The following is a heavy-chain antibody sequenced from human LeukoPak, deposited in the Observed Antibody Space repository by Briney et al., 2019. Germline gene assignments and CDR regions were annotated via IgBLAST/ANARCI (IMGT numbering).Heavy chain of an antibody. CDR1: GFIFGDYA. CDR3: TRDYLNIIVGAPAGGY. J-gene: IGHJ4*02. CDR2: ITSKAYGGTT. D-gene: IGHD1-26*01. V-gene: IGHV3-49*04. Sequence: PGGSLRLSCTASGFIFGDYAMNWVRQAPGKGLEWVGFITSKAYGGTTKYAASVKGRFTISRDDSKSIAYLQMNSLKTEDTAVYYCTRDYLNIIVGAPAGGYWGQGTLVTVSS.